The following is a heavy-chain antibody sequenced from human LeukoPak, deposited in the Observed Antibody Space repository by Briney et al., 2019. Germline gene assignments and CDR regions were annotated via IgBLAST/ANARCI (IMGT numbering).Heavy chain of an antibody. J-gene: IGHJ4*02. CDR3: ARLAYYDSSDYYSYFDY. V-gene: IGHV4-59*11. CDR1: GGSINSHY. Sequence: PSETLSLTCTVSGGSINSHYWSWIRQPPGKGLEWIGYIYYSGSSNYNPSLKSRVTISVDTSKSQFSLKLSSVTAADTAVYYSARLAYYDSSDYYSYFDYWGQGTLVTVSS. D-gene: IGHD3-22*01. CDR2: IYYSGSS.